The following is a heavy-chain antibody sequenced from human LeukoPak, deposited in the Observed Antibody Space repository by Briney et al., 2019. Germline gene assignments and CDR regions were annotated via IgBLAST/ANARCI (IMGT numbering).Heavy chain of an antibody. J-gene: IGHJ4*02. Sequence: ASVKVSCEASGYTFTGYFMHWVRQAPGQGLEWMGWINPNSGGTNYAQKFQGRVTMTRDTSISTAYMELSRLRSDDTAVYYCARDERYDSSGYPFDYWGQGTLVTVSS. D-gene: IGHD3-22*01. CDR1: GYTFTGYF. CDR3: ARDERYDSSGYPFDY. CDR2: INPNSGGT. V-gene: IGHV1-2*02.